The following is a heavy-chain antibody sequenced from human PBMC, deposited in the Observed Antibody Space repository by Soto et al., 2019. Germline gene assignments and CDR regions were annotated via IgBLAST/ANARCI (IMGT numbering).Heavy chain of an antibody. J-gene: IGHJ4*02. V-gene: IGHV4-39*01. CDR3: ASMTTVTTYYFAY. Sequence: PSETLALTWTVSGGSISSSSYYWGWIRQPPGKGLEWIGSIYYSGSTYYNPSLKSRVTISVDTSKNQFSLKLSSVTAADTAVYYCASMTTVTTYYFAYWGQGTLVTVSS. CDR1: GGSISSSSYY. CDR2: IYYSGST. D-gene: IGHD4-17*01.